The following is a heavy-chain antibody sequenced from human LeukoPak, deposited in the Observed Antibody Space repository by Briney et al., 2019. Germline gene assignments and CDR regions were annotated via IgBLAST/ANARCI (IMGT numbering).Heavy chain of an antibody. Sequence: GGSLRLSCAASGFTFSSYSMNWVRQAPGKGLEWVSSISSSSSYIYYADSVKGRFTISRDNAKNSLYLQMNSLRAEDTAVYYCARERIAVAGTSEFDYWGQGTLVTVSS. J-gene: IGHJ4*02. D-gene: IGHD6-19*01. CDR1: GFTFSSYS. CDR3: ARERIAVAGTSEFDY. V-gene: IGHV3-21*01. CDR2: ISSSSSYI.